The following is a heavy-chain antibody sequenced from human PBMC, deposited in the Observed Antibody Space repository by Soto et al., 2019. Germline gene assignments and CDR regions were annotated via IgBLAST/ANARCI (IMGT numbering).Heavy chain of an antibody. CDR2: IWYDGRNK. J-gene: IGHJ4*02. CDR1: GFTFSSYG. Sequence: QVQLVESGGGVVQPGRSLRLSCAASGFTFSSYGMHWVRQAPGKGLEWVAVIWYDGRNKYYADSVKGRFTISRDNSKNTLYLQVNSLRAEDTAVYYCARDSTHDYGDYGPAYWGQGTLVTVS. D-gene: IGHD4-17*01. V-gene: IGHV3-33*01. CDR3: ARDSTHDYGDYGPAY.